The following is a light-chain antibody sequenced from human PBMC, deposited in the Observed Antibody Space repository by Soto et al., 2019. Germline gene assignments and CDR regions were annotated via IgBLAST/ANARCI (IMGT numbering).Light chain of an antibody. V-gene: IGKV3-20*01. CDR1: QSVSSSY. CDR3: QQYGSSPLYT. CDR2: GAS. Sequence: EIVLTQSPGTLSLSPGERATLSCRASQSVSSSYLAWYQQKPGQAPRLLIYGASSRATGIPDRFSGSGSGTDFPLTISRLEPEDFAVYYCQQYGSSPLYTFGQGTKLDIK. J-gene: IGKJ2*01.